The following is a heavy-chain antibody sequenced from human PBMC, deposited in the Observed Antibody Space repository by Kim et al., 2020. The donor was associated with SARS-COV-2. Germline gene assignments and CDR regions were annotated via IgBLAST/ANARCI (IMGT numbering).Heavy chain of an antibody. V-gene: IGHV4-59*01. CDR3: ARSEGRGSWHQFDY. CDR2: IYHGEST. D-gene: IGHD6-13*01. Sequence: SETLSLTCTVSGDSISYYYCSWIRQLPGKGLEWLGYIYHGESTDYNPSLKSRVTISWDTSKNQFSLDPTSVTDADTAVYYCARSEGRGSWHQFDYWGQGILVTVSS. CDR1: GDSISYYY. J-gene: IGHJ4*02.